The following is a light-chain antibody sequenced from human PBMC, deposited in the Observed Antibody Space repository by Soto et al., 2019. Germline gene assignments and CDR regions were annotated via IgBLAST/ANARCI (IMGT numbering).Light chain of an antibody. CDR3: TSYAGGNNV. CDR2: EVN. J-gene: IGLJ1*01. V-gene: IGLV2-8*01. CDR1: SSDVGGYNY. Sequence: QSALTQPPSASGSPGQSVTISCTGTSSDVGGYNYVSWYQQYPGKVPKFMVYEVNKRPSGVPDRFSGSKSGNTASLTVSGLQADDEADYYCTSYAGGNNVFGTGTKLTVL.